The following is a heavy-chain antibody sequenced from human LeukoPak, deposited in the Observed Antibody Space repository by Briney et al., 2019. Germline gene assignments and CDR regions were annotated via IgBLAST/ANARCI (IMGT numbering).Heavy chain of an antibody. CDR1: GGSFRGYY. CDR2: INHSGSS. D-gene: IGHD3-22*01. V-gene: IGHV4-34*01. Sequence: SETLSLTCAVYGGSFRGYYWSWIRQPPGKGQEWIGEINHSGSSNYNPSLKSRVTISVDTSKNQFSLKLSSVTAADTAVYYCARVGYYYDSSGYYYVRNYYYYGMDVWGQGTTVTVSS. CDR3: ARVGYYYDSSGYYYVRNYYYYGMDV. J-gene: IGHJ6*02.